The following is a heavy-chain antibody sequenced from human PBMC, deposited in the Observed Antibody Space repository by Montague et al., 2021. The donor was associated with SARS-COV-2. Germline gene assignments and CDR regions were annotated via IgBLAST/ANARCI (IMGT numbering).Heavy chain of an antibody. D-gene: IGHD5-24*01. Sequence: SETLSLTCTVSGGSISSYYWSWIRQPPGKGLEWFGYIYYSGSTNYNPSLKGRVTISVDTSKNQFSLKLSSVTAADTAVYYCARVFPRWLQFDPYFDYWGQGTLVTVSS. CDR3: ARVFPRWLQFDPYFDY. CDR2: IYYSGST. V-gene: IGHV4-59*01. CDR1: GGSISSYY. J-gene: IGHJ4*02.